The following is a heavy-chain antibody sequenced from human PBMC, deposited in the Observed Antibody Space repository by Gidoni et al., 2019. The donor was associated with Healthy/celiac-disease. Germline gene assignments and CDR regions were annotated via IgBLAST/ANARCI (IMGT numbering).Heavy chain of an antibody. Sequence: QVQLQESGPGLVKPSQTLSPTCTVSGRSISSGRYYWSWIRQHPGKGREWIGYIYYSGSTYYNPSLKSRVTISVDTSKNQFSLKLSSVTAADTAVYYCARGRIPIAAATHGFDPWGQGTLVTVSS. V-gene: IGHV4-31*03. CDR2: IYYSGST. CDR1: GRSISSGRYY. D-gene: IGHD6-13*01. CDR3: ARGRIPIAAATHGFDP. J-gene: IGHJ5*02.